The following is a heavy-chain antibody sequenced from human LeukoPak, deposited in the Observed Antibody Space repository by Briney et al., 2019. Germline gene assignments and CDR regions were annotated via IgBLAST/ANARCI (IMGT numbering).Heavy chain of an antibody. Sequence: PGGSLRLSCAASGFTFSSYGMPWVRQAPGKGLEWVAVISYDGSNKYYADSVKGRFTISRDNSKNTLYLQMNSLRAEDTAVYYCAKDGYYYDSSGYYFADYWGQGTLVTVSS. CDR1: GFTFSSYG. V-gene: IGHV3-30*18. CDR3: AKDGYYYDSSGYYFADY. CDR2: ISYDGSNK. D-gene: IGHD3-22*01. J-gene: IGHJ4*02.